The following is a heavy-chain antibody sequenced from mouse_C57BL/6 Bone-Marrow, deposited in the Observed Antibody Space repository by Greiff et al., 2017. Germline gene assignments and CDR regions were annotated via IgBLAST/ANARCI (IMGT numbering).Heavy chain of an antibody. CDR1: GYTFTSYG. Sequence: QVQLKQSGAELARPGASVKLSCKASGYTFTSYGISWVKQRTGQGLEWIGEIYPRSGNTYYTEKFKGKATLTADKSSSTAYMELRSLTSADAAVYCCANEGVDSSGYVGYWGQGTTLTVAS. V-gene: IGHV1-81*01. J-gene: IGHJ2*01. D-gene: IGHD3-2*02. CDR3: ANEGVDSSGYVGY. CDR2: IYPRSGNT.